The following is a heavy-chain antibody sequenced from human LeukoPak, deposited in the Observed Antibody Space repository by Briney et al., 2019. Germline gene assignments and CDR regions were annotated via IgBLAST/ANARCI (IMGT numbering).Heavy chain of an antibody. J-gene: IGHJ5*02. CDR2: IYYSGST. CDR1: GGSISSYY. V-gene: IGHV4-59*01. D-gene: IGHD6-19*01. Sequence: PSETLSLTCTVSGGSISSYYWGWIRQAPGKGLEWIGYIYYSGSTNYNPSLKSRVTISVDTSKNQFSLKLSSVTAADTAVYYCARDRGQWLLNWFDPWGQGTLVTVSS. CDR3: ARDRGQWLLNWFDP.